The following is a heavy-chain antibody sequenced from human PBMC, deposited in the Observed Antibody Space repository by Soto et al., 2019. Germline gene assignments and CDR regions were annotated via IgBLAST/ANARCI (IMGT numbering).Heavy chain of an antibody. D-gene: IGHD4-17*01. J-gene: IGHJ4*02. CDR2: ISPYNGNT. CDR1: GYTFINYG. V-gene: IGHV1-18*01. Sequence: QVQLVQSGAEVKKPGASVKVSCKASGYTFINYGISWVRQAPGQGLEWMGWISPYNGNTKYAQKLQGRVTMTTDTVTSRGYMELRSLRSDDTAVDYCARGQTTVTRHFDYWGQGTLVTVSS. CDR3: ARGQTTVTRHFDY.